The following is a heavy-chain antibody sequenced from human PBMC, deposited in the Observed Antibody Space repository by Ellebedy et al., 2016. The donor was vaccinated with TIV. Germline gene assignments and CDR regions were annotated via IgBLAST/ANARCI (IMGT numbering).Heavy chain of an antibody. Sequence: AASVKVSCKASGYTFTSNGISWVRQAPGQGLEWMGGIIPILGKANYAQKFQGRVTITADESTSTAYMELSSLRSEDTAVYYCARVGNYYGGNPSYYFDYWGQGTLVTVSS. CDR1: GYTFTSNG. CDR2: IIPILGKA. V-gene: IGHV1-69*10. CDR3: ARVGNYYGGNPSYYFDY. J-gene: IGHJ4*02. D-gene: IGHD4-23*01.